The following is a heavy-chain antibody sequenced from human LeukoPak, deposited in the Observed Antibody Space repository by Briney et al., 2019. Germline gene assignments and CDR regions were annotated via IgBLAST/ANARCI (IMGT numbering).Heavy chain of an antibody. CDR2: IYYTGST. Sequence: SETLSLTCTVSGGSTSGYYWSWIRQPPGKGLDWIGYIYYTGSTNYNPSLKSRVTISVDTSKNQFSLKLSSVTAADTAVYYCARVTPIAAAGSDYFDYWGQGTLVTVSS. CDR3: ARVTPIAAAGSDYFDY. CDR1: GGSTSGYY. V-gene: IGHV4-59*01. J-gene: IGHJ4*02. D-gene: IGHD6-25*01.